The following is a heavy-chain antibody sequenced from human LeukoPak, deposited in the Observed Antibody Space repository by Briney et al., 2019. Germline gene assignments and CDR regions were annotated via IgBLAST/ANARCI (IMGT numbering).Heavy chain of an antibody. D-gene: IGHD2-21*02. CDR1: GGSFSGYY. V-gene: IGHV4-34*01. Sequence: SETLSLTCAVYGGSFSGYYWSWIRQPPGKGLEWIGEINHSGSTNYNPSLKSRVTISVDTSKNQFSLKLSSVTAADTAVYYCARTGDWSYFDYWGQGTLVTVSS. CDR3: ARTGDWSYFDY. CDR2: INHSGST. J-gene: IGHJ4*02.